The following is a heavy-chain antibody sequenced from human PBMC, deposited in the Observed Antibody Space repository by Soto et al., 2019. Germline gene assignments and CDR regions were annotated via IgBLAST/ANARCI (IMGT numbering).Heavy chain of an antibody. Sequence: QVQLVQSGAEVKKPGASVKVSCKASGYTFTSYAMHWVRQAPGQRLEWMGWINAGNGNTKYSQKFQGRVTLTRDTSASTAYMELSSLRSEDTAVYYCAGSSGYYYVDYWGQGTLVTVSS. CDR1: GYTFTSYA. J-gene: IGHJ4*02. D-gene: IGHD3-22*01. CDR3: AGSSGYYYVDY. V-gene: IGHV1-3*01. CDR2: INAGNGNT.